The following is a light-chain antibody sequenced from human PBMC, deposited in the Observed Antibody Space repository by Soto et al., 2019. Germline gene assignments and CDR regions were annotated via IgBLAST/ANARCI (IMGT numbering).Light chain of an antibody. CDR2: WAS. Sequence: DIVMTQSPDSLAVSPGERATINCKSSQSVLSTSKNKNFLAWYQQKPGQPPRLLIYWASTRESGVPDRFSGGGSGTDFTLTISSLQAEDGAVYYCQQYYTSWWTFGQGTKVKSN. V-gene: IGKV4-1*01. CDR3: QQYYTSWWT. J-gene: IGKJ1*01. CDR1: QSVLSTSKNKNF.